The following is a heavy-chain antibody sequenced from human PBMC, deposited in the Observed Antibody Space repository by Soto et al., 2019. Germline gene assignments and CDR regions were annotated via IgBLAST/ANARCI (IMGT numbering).Heavy chain of an antibody. CDR2: ISYDGSNK. CDR1: GFTFSSYG. J-gene: IGHJ4*02. CDR3: AKDLRAGVTTYPGDY. Sequence: QVQLVESGGGVVQPGRSLRLSCAASGFTFSSYGMHWVRQAPGKGLEWVAVISYDGSNKYYADSVKGRFTISRDNSKNTLYLQMNSLRAEDTAVYYCAKDLRAGVTTYPGDYWGQGTLVTVSS. V-gene: IGHV3-30*18. D-gene: IGHD4-17*01.